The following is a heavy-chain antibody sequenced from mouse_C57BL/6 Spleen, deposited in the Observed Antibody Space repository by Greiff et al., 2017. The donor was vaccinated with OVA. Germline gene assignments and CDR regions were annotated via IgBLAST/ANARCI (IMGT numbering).Heavy chain of an antibody. Sequence: QVTLKVSGPGILQPSQTLSLTCSFSGFSLSTFGMGVGWIRQPSGKGLEWLAHIWWDDDKYYNPALKSRLTISKDTSKNQVFLKIANVDTADTATYYCARMKRDYYGSTYYYAMDYWGQGTSVTVSS. J-gene: IGHJ4*01. CDR3: ARMKRDYYGSTYYYAMDY. D-gene: IGHD1-1*01. CDR1: GFSLSTFGMG. V-gene: IGHV8-8*01. CDR2: IWWDDDK.